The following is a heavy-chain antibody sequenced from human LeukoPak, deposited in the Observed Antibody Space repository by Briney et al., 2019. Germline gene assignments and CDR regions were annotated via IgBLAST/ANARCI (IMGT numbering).Heavy chain of an antibody. CDR2: IIPIFGTA. Sequence: GASVKVSCKASGYTFTSYYMHWVRQAPGQGLEWMGGIIPIFGTANYAQKFQGRVTITADESTSTAYMELSSLRSEDTAVYYCARDRYSGYDYWFDPWGQGTLVTVSS. D-gene: IGHD5-12*01. CDR1: GYTFTSYY. J-gene: IGHJ5*02. CDR3: ARDRYSGYDYWFDP. V-gene: IGHV1-69*13.